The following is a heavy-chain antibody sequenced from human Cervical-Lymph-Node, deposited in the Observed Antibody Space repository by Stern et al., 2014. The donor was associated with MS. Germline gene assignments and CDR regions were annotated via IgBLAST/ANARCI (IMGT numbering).Heavy chain of an antibody. CDR2: INEDGSTT. V-gene: IGHV3-74*01. D-gene: IGHD1-26*01. Sequence: EVHPVASGGGFVQPGGSLRLSCADSEFTFRTYWMHWVRHVPGKEMMWISRINEDGSTTNYADSVKGRFTISRDNGRNTLYLQMNSLRAEDTAVYYCARDLSGRDDSWGQGTLVTVSS. CDR3: ARDLSGRDDS. CDR1: EFTFRTYW. J-gene: IGHJ4*02.